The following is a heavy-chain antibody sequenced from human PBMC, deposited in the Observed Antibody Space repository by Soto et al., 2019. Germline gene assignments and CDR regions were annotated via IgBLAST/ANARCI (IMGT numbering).Heavy chain of an antibody. CDR2: ISGSGSST. D-gene: IGHD6-6*01. J-gene: IGHJ4*02. Sequence: EVQLLESGGGLVQPGGSLRISCAASGFRFSSKAMSWVRQAPGKGLEWVSIISGSGSSTYYTDSLKGRFTISRDNSKNMVYLEMNYLRAEDTAVYYCAKENGFQFVNFGASGFDYWGQGSLVSVSS. CDR3: AKENGFQFVNFGASGFDY. CDR1: GFRFSSKA. V-gene: IGHV3-23*01.